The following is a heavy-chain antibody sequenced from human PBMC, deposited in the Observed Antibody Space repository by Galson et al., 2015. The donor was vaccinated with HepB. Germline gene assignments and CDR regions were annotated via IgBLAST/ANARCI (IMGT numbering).Heavy chain of an antibody. D-gene: IGHD3-10*01. CDR3: ARWGLGSGSYFYFDY. J-gene: IGHJ4*02. CDR1: GYSFTSYR. V-gene: IGHV5-51*01. CDR2: IYPGDSDT. Sequence: QSGAEVKKPGESLKISCKGSGYSFTSYRIGWVRQMPGKGLEWMGIIYPGDSDTRYSPSFQGQVTISADKSISTAYLQWSSLKASDTAMYYCARWGLGSGSYFYFDYWGQGTLVTVSS.